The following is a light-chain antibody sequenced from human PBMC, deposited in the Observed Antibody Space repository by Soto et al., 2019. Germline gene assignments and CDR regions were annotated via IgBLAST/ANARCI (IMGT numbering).Light chain of an antibody. V-gene: IGKV1-5*03. J-gene: IGKJ1*01. CDR3: QHYNSYSEA. CDR2: KAS. Sequence: DIQMTQSPSTLSGSVGDRVTITCRASQTISSWLAWYQQKPGQAPKLLIYKASTLKRGVPSRFSGSGSGTEFTLTISSLQPDDFATYYCQHYNSYSEAFGQGTKVELK. CDR1: QTISSW.